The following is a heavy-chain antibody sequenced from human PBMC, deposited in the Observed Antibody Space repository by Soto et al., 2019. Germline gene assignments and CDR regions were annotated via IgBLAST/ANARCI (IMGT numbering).Heavy chain of an antibody. CDR1: GFTFSSQG. D-gene: IGHD2-2*01. Sequence: GGSLRLSCAASGFTFSSQGMSWVRQAPGKGLEWVSTISGSGGSTYYADSVKGRFTVSRDNSKNTLYLRMNSLRAEDTAVYYCAKGLVPGNYWGQGTLVTVSS. J-gene: IGHJ4*02. V-gene: IGHV3-23*01. CDR3: AKGLVPGNY. CDR2: ISGSGGST.